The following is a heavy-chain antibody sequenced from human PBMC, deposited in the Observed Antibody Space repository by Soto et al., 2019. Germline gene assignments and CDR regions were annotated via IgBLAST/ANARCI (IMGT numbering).Heavy chain of an antibody. Sequence: PSETLSLTCTVSGGSISSPSYNWCWIRQPPGKGPEWIGSIFYGGSTHYNPSLKSRLAISVDTSKSQVSLNLTSVTAADTAVYYCATVASTHFDSWGQGALVTVSS. D-gene: IGHD4-17*01. CDR2: IFYGGST. J-gene: IGHJ4*02. CDR3: ATVASTHFDS. CDR1: GGSISSPSYN. V-gene: IGHV4-39*01.